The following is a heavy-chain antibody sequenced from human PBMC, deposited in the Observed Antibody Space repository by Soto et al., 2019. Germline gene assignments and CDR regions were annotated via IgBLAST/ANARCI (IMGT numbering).Heavy chain of an antibody. CDR1: GGSISSGGYS. J-gene: IGHJ6*02. CDR2: IYHSGST. V-gene: IGHV4-30-2*01. CDR3: ARALSGSYPGGLDV. D-gene: IGHD3-10*01. Sequence: PSETLSLTCAVSGGSISSGGYSWSWIRQPPGKGLEWIGYIYHSGSTYYNPSLKSRVTISVDRSKNQFSLKLSSVTAADTAVYYCARALSGSYPGGLDVWGQGTTVTVSS.